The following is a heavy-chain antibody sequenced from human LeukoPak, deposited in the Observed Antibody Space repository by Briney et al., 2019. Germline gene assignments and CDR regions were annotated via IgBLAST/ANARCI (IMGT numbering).Heavy chain of an antibody. CDR3: AKDQLAGLSRPYVFDI. CDR1: GFTFSAYA. Sequence: GGSLRLSCAASGFTFSAYAMHWVRQAPGKGLEWVAVISYDGSNKYFADSVKGRFTISRDNSKNTLYLQMSSLRPEDTAVYYCAKDQLAGLSRPYVFDIWGQGTMVTVSS. CDR2: ISYDGSNK. J-gene: IGHJ3*02. D-gene: IGHD1-1*01. V-gene: IGHV3-30*18.